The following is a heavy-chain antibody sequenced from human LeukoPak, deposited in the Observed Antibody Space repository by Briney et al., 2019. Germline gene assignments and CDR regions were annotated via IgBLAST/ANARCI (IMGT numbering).Heavy chain of an antibody. V-gene: IGHV3-33*05. J-gene: IGHJ4*02. CDR2: IQYDDSEK. D-gene: IGHD3-10*01. CDR1: GFTFSTSG. Sequence: GRSLRLSCAASGFTFSTSGMHWVRQAPGKGLEWVAFIQYDDSEKYYADSVKGRCTISRDNSKNTVYLQMNSLRAEDTAVYYCAKSLNYFDSGASRRDFDYWGQGTLVTVSS. CDR3: AKSLNYFDSGASRRDFDY.